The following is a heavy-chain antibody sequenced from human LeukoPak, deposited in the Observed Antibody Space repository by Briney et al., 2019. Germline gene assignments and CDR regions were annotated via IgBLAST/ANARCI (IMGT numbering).Heavy chain of an antibody. CDR3: ARERYYYDSSGPPLIGYFDY. J-gene: IGHJ4*02. D-gene: IGHD3-22*01. CDR1: GGTFSSYA. V-gene: IGHV1-69*13. Sequence: GASVKVSCKASGGTFSSYAISWVRQAPGQGPEWMGGIIPIFGTANYAQKFQGRVTITADESTSTAYMELSSLRSEDTAVYYCARERYYYDSSGPPLIGYFDYWGQGTLVTVSS. CDR2: IIPIFGTA.